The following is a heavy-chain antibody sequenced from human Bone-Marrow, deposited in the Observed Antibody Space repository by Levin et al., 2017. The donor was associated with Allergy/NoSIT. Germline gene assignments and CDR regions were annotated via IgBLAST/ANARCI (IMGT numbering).Heavy chain of an antibody. V-gene: IGHV3-74*01. Sequence: GESLKISCAASGFSFSGYWMHWVRQTPEKGLVWVSFINSDGSNTNYADSVKGRFTISRDNAKNTLFLQMNSLGVEDTAVYYCTRGRDGLGDYWGQGTLVTVSS. CDR2: INSDGSNT. CDR3: TRGRDGLGDY. D-gene: IGHD6-19*01. J-gene: IGHJ4*02. CDR1: GFSFSGYW.